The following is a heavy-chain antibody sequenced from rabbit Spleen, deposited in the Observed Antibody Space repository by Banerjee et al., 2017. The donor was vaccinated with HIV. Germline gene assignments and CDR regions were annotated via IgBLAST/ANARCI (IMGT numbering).Heavy chain of an antibody. CDR2: INAVTGKA. CDR3: ARDGYSGGWGMILYYFNL. V-gene: IGHV1S45*01. CDR1: GFSFSNKAV. D-gene: IGHD4-1*01. J-gene: IGHJ4*01. Sequence: QEQLTETGGGLVQPGGSLKLSCKASGFSFSNKAVMCWVRQAPGKGLEWIACINAVTGKAVYASWAKGRFTFSKSSSTTVTLQMTSLTAADTAAYFCARDGYSGGWGMILYYFNLWGPGTLVTVS.